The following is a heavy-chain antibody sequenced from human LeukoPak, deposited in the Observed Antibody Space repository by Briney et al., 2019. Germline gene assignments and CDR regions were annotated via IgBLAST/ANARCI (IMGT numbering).Heavy chain of an antibody. J-gene: IGHJ3*02. CDR1: GFTFSSYS. CDR2: ISSSSSYI. Sequence: GGSLRLSCAASGFTFSSYSMNWVRQAPGKGLEWVSSISSSSSYIYYADSVKGRFTISRDNAKNSLYLQMNSLRAEDTAVYYCALFGVAPAWGRAFDIWGQGTMVTVSS. CDR3: ALFGVAPAWGRAFDI. V-gene: IGHV3-21*01. D-gene: IGHD3-3*01.